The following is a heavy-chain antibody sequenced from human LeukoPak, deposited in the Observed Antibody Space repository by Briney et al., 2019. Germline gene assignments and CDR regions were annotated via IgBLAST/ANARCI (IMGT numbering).Heavy chain of an antibody. D-gene: IGHD3-22*01. CDR1: GFTFTSSA. V-gene: IGHV1-58*02. CDR3: AARTYYYDSSGSSFDY. J-gene: IGHJ4*02. CDR2: IVVGSGNT. Sequence: SVKVSCKASGFTFTSSAMQWVRQARGQRLEWIGWIVVGSGNTNYAQKFQERVTITRDMSTSTAYMELSSLRSEDTAVYYCAARTYYYDSSGSSFDYWGQGTLVTVSS.